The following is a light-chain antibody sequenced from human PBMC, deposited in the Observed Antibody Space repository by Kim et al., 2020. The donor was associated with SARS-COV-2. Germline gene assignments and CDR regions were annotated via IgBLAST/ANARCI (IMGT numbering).Light chain of an antibody. V-gene: IGKV3-20*01. CDR2: GAS. CDR3: QQYGTPPRT. J-gene: IGKJ1*01. CDR1: QSVSFTY. Sequence: SPGDRATMSCRASQSVSFTYFAWYQQKPGQAPRLVIFGASSRAAGIPDRFSCSGSGTDFTLTISRLEPEDFAVYYCQQYGTPPRTFGQGTKVDIK.